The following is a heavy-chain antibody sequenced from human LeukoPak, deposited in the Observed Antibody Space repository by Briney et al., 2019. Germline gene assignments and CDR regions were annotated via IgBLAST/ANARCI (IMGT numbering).Heavy chain of an antibody. V-gene: IGHV1-2*02. D-gene: IGHD6-13*01. CDR1: GYPFTAYY. CDR2: INPNSGGT. CDR3: AREGIASAGTNFDS. J-gene: IGHJ4*02. Sequence: EASVKVSCTASGYPFTAYYMHWVRQAPGQGLEWIGWINPNSGGTNYAKTFEGRITVTRDTSISTAYMELSRLTSDDTAVYYCAREGIASAGTNFDSWGQGTLVTVSS.